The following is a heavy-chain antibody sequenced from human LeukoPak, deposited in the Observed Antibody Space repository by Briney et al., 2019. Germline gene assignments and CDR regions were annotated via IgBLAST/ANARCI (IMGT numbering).Heavy chain of an antibody. CDR1: GFTFSSYA. Sequence: GGSLRLSCAASGFTFSSYAMTWVRQAPGKGLEWVSTISGSGGSTYYADSVKGRFTISRDNSKSTLYLQMNNLRAEVTAVYYCAKHWSYCSTTSCFFNYYYYYMDVWGKGTTVTVSS. V-gene: IGHV3-23*01. J-gene: IGHJ6*03. D-gene: IGHD2-2*01. CDR2: ISGSGGST. CDR3: AKHWSYCSTTSCFFNYYYYYMDV.